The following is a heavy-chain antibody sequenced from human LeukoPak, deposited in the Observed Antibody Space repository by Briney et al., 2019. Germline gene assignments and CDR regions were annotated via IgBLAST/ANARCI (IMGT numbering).Heavy chain of an antibody. Sequence: TLPLTCTVPRDPISSGSYYWSWIPQPGVKGLEWLWRSYTSVSTNYNPSLKSRVTISVATSKNQFSLKLSSVTAADTAVYYCARDCGGDCYAGYYYGMDAWGQGTTVTVSS. CDR1: RDPISSGSYY. CDR3: ARDCGGDCYAGYYYGMDA. CDR2: SYTSVST. J-gene: IGHJ6*02. V-gene: IGHV4-61*02. D-gene: IGHD2-21*02.